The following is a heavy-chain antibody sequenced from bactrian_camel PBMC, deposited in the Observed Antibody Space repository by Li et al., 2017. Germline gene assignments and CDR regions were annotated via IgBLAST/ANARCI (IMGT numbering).Heavy chain of an antibody. CDR3: AAVSSVDCINLEREGYPY. Sequence: HVQLVESGGGSVQAGGSLRLSCTASGVSYSAYSCMGWFRQTPGKEREGVAVHGQYGDTDHADAVKGRFTISKDNLKNTLFLQMNSLKPEDTAMYYCAAVSSVDCINLEREGYPYWGQGTQVTVS. J-gene: IGHJ4*01. CDR2: HGQYGDT. D-gene: IGHD3*01. V-gene: IGHV3S6*01. CDR1: GVSYSAYSC.